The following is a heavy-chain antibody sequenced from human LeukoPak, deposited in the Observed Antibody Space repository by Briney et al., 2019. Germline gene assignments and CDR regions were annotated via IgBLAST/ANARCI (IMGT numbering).Heavy chain of an antibody. CDR2: IYYSGST. CDR1: GGSISSYY. V-gene: IGHV4-59*08. CDR3: AKIQSDLRYSGYDVYFFDF. Sequence: SETLSLTCTVSGGSISSYYWSWIRQPPGKGLEWIGYIYYSGSTNYNPSLKSRVTISVDTSKNQFSLKLSSVTAADTAVYYCAKIQSDLRYSGYDVYFFDFWGQGTLVTVSS. J-gene: IGHJ4*02. D-gene: IGHD5-12*01.